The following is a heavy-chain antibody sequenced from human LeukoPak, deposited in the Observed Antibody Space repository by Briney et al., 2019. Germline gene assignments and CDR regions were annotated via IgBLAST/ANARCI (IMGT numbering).Heavy chain of an antibody. Sequence: ASVKVSCKASGGTFSSYAISWVRQAPGQGLEWMGGIIPIFGTANYAQKFQGRVTITADKSTSTAYMELSSLRSEDTAVYYCTTENWGRGDYWGQGTLITVSS. J-gene: IGHJ4*02. D-gene: IGHD3-16*01. CDR3: TTENWGRGDY. CDR2: IIPIFGTA. V-gene: IGHV1-69*06. CDR1: GGTFSSYA.